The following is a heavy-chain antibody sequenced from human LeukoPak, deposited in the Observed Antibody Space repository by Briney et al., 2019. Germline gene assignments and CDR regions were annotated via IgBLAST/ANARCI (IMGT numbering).Heavy chain of an antibody. V-gene: IGHV3-30*02. CDR2: TRYDGSKQ. Sequence: PGGSLRLSCAASGFSFGNYGMHWVRQAPGKGLEWVAFTRYDGSKQYYAESVKGRFTISGDNSKNTLFLHMNSLRGEDTAVYYCAKGMATLPFGYYFDSWGQGSLVTVSS. CDR1: GFSFGNYG. CDR3: AKGMATLPFGYYFDS. D-gene: IGHD5-24*01. J-gene: IGHJ4*02.